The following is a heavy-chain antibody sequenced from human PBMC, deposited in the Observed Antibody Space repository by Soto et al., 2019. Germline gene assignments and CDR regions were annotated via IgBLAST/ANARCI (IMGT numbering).Heavy chain of an antibody. J-gene: IGHJ4*02. CDR3: ARDRRASADYCFDY. Sequence: GGSLRLSCAASGFTFSSHAMHCVRHAPGKGLEWVTVISVDGNDYHYADSVKGRFTVSRDNSKNTLYLQMNSLRAEDTAVYYCARDRRASADYCFDYWGQGTLVTVSS. CDR2: ISVDGNDY. V-gene: IGHV3-30-3*01. D-gene: IGHD6-13*01. CDR1: GFTFSSHA.